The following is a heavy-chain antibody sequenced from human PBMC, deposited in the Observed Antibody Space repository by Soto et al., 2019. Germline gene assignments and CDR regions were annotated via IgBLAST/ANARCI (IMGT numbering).Heavy chain of an antibody. D-gene: IGHD3-10*01. CDR2: ISYDGSNK. CDR3: AKAYYYGSGSYPKGKHYYYGMDV. V-gene: IGHV3-30*18. Sequence: QVQLVESGGGVVQPGRSLRLSCAASGFTFSSYGMHWVRQAPGKGLEWVAVISYDGSNKYYADSVKGRFTISRDNSKNTLYLQMNSLRAEDTAVYYCAKAYYYGSGSYPKGKHYYYGMDVWGQGTTVTVSS. CDR1: GFTFSSYG. J-gene: IGHJ6*02.